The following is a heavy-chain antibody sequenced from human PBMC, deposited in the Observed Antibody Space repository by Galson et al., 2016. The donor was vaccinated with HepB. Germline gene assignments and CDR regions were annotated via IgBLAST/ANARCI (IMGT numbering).Heavy chain of an antibody. CDR1: GFMFTNYA. V-gene: IGHV3-33*01. D-gene: IGHD2-2*01. J-gene: IGHJ4*02. CDR2: IWYGGSNK. Sequence: SLRLSCAASGFMFTNYAIHWVRQAPGKGLEWVAVIWYGGSNKYYADSVKGQFTLSRDNSKNTLLLQMNSLRADDTAVYYCTRELKPSAIDYWGQGTLVTVSS. CDR3: TRELKPSAIDY.